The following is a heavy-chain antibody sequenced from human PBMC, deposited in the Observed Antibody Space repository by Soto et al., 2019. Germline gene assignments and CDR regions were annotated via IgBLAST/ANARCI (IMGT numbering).Heavy chain of an antibody. V-gene: IGHV4-61*01. CDR1: GGSVSSGSYY. CDR3: AREYLGSNYADNWFDP. J-gene: IGHJ5*02. CDR2: IYYSGST. D-gene: IGHD4-4*01. Sequence: KSSETLSLTCTVSGGSVSSGSYYWSWIRQPPGKGLEWIGYIYYSGSTNYNPSLKSRVTISVDTSKNQFSLKLSSVTAADTAVYYCAREYLGSNYADNWFDPWGQGTLVTVSS.